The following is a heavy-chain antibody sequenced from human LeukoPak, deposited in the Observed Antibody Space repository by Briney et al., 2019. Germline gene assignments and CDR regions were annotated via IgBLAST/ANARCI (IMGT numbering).Heavy chain of an antibody. D-gene: IGHD3-3*01. V-gene: IGHV3-48*01. CDR3: AIDITIFGMIINFDY. Sequence: GGSLRLSCAASGFTFGGYNMNWIRQAPGKGLEWIPYISLSGSNRDYADSVKGRFTVSRDNAKNSLYLQMNSLRAEDTAVYYCAIDITIFGMIINFDYWGRGTLVTVSS. J-gene: IGHJ4*02. CDR2: ISLSGSNR. CDR1: GFTFGGYN.